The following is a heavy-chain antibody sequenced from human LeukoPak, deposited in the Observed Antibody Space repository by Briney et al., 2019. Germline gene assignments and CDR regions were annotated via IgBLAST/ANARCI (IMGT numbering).Heavy chain of an antibody. CDR2: ISWNSGSI. D-gene: IGHD3-22*01. V-gene: IGHV3-9*01. Sequence: PGGSLRLSCAASGFTFDDYAMHWVRQAPGKGLEWVSGISWNSGSIGHADSVKGRFTISRDNAKNSLYLQMNSLRAEDTALYYCAKDFQYYDSSGYLDYRGQGTLVTVSS. CDR1: GFTFDDYA. CDR3: AKDFQYYDSSGYLDY. J-gene: IGHJ4*02.